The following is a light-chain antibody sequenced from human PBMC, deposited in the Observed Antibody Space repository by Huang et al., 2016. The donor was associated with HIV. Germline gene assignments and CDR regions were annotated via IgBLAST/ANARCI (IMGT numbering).Light chain of an antibody. J-gene: IGKJ3*01. CDR3: QKYYSTPFT. CDR1: QSVLYSSNNKNY. CDR2: WGS. Sequence: DIVMTQSPDSLAVSLGARATINCKSSQSVLYSSNNKNYLALYQQKPGQPPKLLIYWGSTRESGVPDRYSGSGSGTDFTLTISSLQAEDVAVYYCQKYYSTPFTFGPGTKVDIK. V-gene: IGKV4-1*01.